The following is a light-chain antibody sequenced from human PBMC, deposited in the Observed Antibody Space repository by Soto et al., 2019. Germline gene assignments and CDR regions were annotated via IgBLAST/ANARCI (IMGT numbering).Light chain of an antibody. CDR3: SSYTSISTYV. CDR2: DVS. Sequence: QSALAQPASVSGSPGQSIIISCTGTSSDVGGYDFVSWYQHHPGKAPRLMIYDVSHRPSGVSDRFSASKSGNTASLTISGLLAEDEADYYCSSYTSISTYVFGTGTKVTVL. CDR1: SSDVGGYDF. V-gene: IGLV2-14*03. J-gene: IGLJ1*01.